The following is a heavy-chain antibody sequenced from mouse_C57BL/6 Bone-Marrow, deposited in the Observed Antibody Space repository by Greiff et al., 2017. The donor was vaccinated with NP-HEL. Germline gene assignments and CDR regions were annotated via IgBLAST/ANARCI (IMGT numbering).Heavy chain of an antibody. Sequence: VQLQQSGPELVKPGASVKISCKASGYAFSSSWMNWVKQRPGKGLEWIGRIYPGDGDTNYNGKFKGKATLTADKSSSTAYMQLSSLTSEDSAVYFCARYGDGYSAWFAYWGQGTLVTVSA. CDR2: IYPGDGDT. CDR1: GYAFSSSW. V-gene: IGHV1-82*01. J-gene: IGHJ3*01. D-gene: IGHD2-3*01. CDR3: ARYGDGYSAWFAY.